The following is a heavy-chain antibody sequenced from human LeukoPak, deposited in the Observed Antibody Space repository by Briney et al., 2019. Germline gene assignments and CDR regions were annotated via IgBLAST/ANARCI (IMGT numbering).Heavy chain of an antibody. CDR2: ISWNSGSI. V-gene: IGHV3-9*01. J-gene: IGHJ4*02. Sequence: SGGSLRLSCAASGFTFDDYAMHWVRQAPGKGLEWVSGISWNSGSIGYADSVKGRFTISRDNAKNSLYLQMNSLRAEDTALYYCARSPTLIEMAVEWGQGTLVTVSS. D-gene: IGHD1-1*01. CDR1: GFTFDDYA. CDR3: ARSPTLIEMAVE.